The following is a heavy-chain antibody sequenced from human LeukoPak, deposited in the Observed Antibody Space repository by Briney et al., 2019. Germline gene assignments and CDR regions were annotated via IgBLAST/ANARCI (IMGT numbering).Heavy chain of an antibody. V-gene: IGHV4-39*02. J-gene: IGHJ4*02. CDR3: ARDGGNQWRGFDY. D-gene: IGHD6-19*01. CDR2: TYDSGST. Sequence: SETLSLTCTVSGGSIRSSYYYWGWIRQPPGKGLEWIGSTYDSGSTYYNPSLKSRVTISVDASKNQFSLQLNFVTPEDTAVYHCARDGGNQWRGFDYWGQGTLVTVSS. CDR1: GGSIRSSYYY.